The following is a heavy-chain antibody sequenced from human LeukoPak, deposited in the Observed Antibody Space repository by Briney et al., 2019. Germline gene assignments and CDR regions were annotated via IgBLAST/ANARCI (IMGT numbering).Heavy chain of an antibody. V-gene: IGHV3-48*04. CDR2: ISASSRTK. J-gene: IGHJ4*02. CDR1: GVTFSSLS. Sequence: SGGSLRLSCETSGVTFSSLSLNWVRQPPRKGREWRSYISASSRTKYYADSVKGRSIVSRDNAKNSLFLQMDSLRAEDTALYYCAAQSSGSSTRAPDFWGQGTLVTVSS. CDR3: AAQSSGSSTRAPDF. D-gene: IGHD1-26*01.